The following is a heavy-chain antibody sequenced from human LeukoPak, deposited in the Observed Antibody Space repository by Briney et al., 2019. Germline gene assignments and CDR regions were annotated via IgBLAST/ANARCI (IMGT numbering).Heavy chain of an antibody. D-gene: IGHD1-26*01. V-gene: IGHV3-23*01. Sequence: GSVRLSCAASGFTFSSYAMSWVRHAPGKGLEWVSDISGSGGSTYYAASVKGRLTISTDTSKNTLYLQMNSLRAEDTAVYYCAKGGELPAFDAFDIWGQGTMVTVSS. CDR2: ISGSGGST. CDR1: GFTFSSYA. J-gene: IGHJ3*02. CDR3: AKGGELPAFDAFDI.